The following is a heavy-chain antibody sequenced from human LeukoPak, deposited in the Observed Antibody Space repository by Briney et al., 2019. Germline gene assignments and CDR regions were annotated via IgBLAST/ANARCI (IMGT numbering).Heavy chain of an antibody. J-gene: IGHJ4*02. CDR1: GFTFSSYA. D-gene: IGHD2-2*01. V-gene: IGHV3-23*01. CDR2: ISGSGGST. CDR3: TKALVVPAAGIYFDY. Sequence: AGSLRLSCAASGFTFSSYAMSWVRQAPGKGLEWVSAISGSGGSTYYADSVKGRFTISRDNSKNTLYLQMNSLRAEDTAVYYCTKALVVPAAGIYFDYWGQGTLVTVSS.